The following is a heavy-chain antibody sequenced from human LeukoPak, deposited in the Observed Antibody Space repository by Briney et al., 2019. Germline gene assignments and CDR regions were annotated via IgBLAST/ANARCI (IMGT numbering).Heavy chain of an antibody. CDR1: GFTFISYS. Sequence: GGSLRLSCAASGFTFISYSINWVRQAPGKGLEWVSSISGSSDYIYYAASVKGRFTISRDNAKNSLYLQMNSLRAEDTAVYYCARDDYGGNDYFDYWGQGTLVTVSS. CDR3: ARDDYGGNDYFDY. J-gene: IGHJ4*02. CDR2: ISGSSDYI. V-gene: IGHV3-21*01. D-gene: IGHD4-23*01.